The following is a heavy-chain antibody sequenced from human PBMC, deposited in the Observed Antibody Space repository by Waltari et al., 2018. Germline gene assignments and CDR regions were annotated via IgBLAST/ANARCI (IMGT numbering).Heavy chain of an antibody. CDR3: AEAGLYVRDYYYDYSMGV. Sequence: EVQLLESGGGLVQPGGSLRLSCAASGFTFSSYAMGWVRQAPGKGLEWVSSISGSGAAIYYADSVKGRFTISRDNSKNTLYLQMISLRAEDTAVYYCAEAGLYVRDYYYDYSMGVWGQGTTVTVSS. CDR2: ISGSGAAI. CDR1: GFTFSSYA. D-gene: IGHD3-16*01. J-gene: IGHJ6*02. V-gene: IGHV3-23*01.